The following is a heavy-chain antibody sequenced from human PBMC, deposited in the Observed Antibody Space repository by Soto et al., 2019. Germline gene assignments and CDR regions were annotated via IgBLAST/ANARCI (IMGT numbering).Heavy chain of an antibody. V-gene: IGHV4-34*01. CDR2: INHSGST. CDR1: GGSFSGYY. D-gene: IGHD3-10*01. Sequence: QVQLQQWGAGLLKPSETLSLTCAVYGGSFSGYYWSWIRQPPGKGLEWIGEINHSGSTNYNPSLKSRVTISVDTSKNQLSLKLSSVTAADTAVYYCARVKVGVGWFGEFHHFDYWGQGTLVTVSS. J-gene: IGHJ4*02. CDR3: ARVKVGVGWFGEFHHFDY.